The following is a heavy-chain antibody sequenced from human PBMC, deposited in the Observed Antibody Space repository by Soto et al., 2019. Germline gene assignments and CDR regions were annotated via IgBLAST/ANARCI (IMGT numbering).Heavy chain of an antibody. Sequence: GGSLRLSCTASGFTFINFAMNWVRHAPGKGLEWVSTISGRGDSTYYADSVKGRFTISRDNSRNTLYLQMNSLRAEDSATYYCAFRNWAEWLVPAGSFDYWGQGTLVTVSS. CDR3: AFRNWAEWLVPAGSFDY. V-gene: IGHV3-23*01. CDR2: ISGRGDST. CDR1: GFTFINFA. J-gene: IGHJ4*02. D-gene: IGHD6-19*01.